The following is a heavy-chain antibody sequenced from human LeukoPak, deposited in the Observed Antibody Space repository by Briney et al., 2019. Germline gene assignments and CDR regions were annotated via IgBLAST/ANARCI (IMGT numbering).Heavy chain of an antibody. Sequence: PGGSLRLPCAASGFTFSSYGMHWVRQAPGKGLEWVAFIRYDGSNKYYADSVKGRFTISRDNSKNTLYLQMNSLRAEDTAVYYCAKDIVLITPEAFDIWGQGTMVTVSS. CDR3: AKDIVLITPEAFDI. V-gene: IGHV3-30*02. D-gene: IGHD2-8*01. J-gene: IGHJ3*02. CDR1: GFTFSSYG. CDR2: IRYDGSNK.